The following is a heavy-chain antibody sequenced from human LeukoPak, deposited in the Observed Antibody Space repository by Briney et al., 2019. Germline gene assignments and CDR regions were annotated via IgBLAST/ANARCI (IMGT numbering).Heavy chain of an antibody. J-gene: IGHJ4*02. Sequence: AGGSLRLSCAASGFTFSSYAMSWVRQTPGKGLEWVSAISGSGGSTYYADSVKGRFTISRDNSKNTLYLQMNSLRAEDTAVYYCATSIVGATTGIDYWGQGTLVTVSS. CDR2: ISGSGGST. CDR3: ATSIVGATTGIDY. V-gene: IGHV3-23*01. D-gene: IGHD1-26*01. CDR1: GFTFSSYA.